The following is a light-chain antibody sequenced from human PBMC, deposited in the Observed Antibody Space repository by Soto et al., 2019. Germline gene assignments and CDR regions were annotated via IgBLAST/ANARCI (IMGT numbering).Light chain of an antibody. Sequence: DIQMTQSPSTLSASLGSRVTITCRASQSVRSWLAWYQQKPGRSPKLLIYDASSLEGGVPSRFSGSGFGTEFTLTVSSLQADDFATYYCQQYSNYPFTFGPGTKVDMK. J-gene: IGKJ3*01. V-gene: IGKV1-5*01. CDR2: DAS. CDR1: QSVRSW. CDR3: QQYSNYPFT.